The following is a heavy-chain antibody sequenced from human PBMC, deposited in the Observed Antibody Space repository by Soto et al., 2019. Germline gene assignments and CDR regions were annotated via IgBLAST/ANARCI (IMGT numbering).Heavy chain of an antibody. CDR1: GGTFSSYA. Sequence: QVQLVQSGAEVKKPGSSVKVSCKASGGTFSSYAISWVRQAPGQGLEWMGGIIPIFGTANYAQKFQGRVRITADESTSTAYMELSSLRSEDTAVYYCAREMRAVAVPGPTFDPWGQGTLVTVSS. CDR2: IIPIFGTA. V-gene: IGHV1-69*01. D-gene: IGHD6-19*01. CDR3: AREMRAVAVPGPTFDP. J-gene: IGHJ5*02.